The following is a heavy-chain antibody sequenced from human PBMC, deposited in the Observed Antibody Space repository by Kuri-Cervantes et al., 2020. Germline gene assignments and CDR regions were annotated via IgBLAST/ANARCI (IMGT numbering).Heavy chain of an antibody. V-gene: IGHV3-21*01. Sequence: GESLKISCAASGFPFSNYAMTWVRQAPGRGLEWVSSISSSSSYIYYADSVKGRFTISRDNAKNSLYLQMNSLRAEDTAVYYCARERGGRSSGYYYYGMDVWGQGTTVTVSS. CDR3: ARERGGRSSGYYYYGMDV. CDR1: GFPFSNYA. J-gene: IGHJ6*02. D-gene: IGHD3-22*01. CDR2: ISSSSSYI.